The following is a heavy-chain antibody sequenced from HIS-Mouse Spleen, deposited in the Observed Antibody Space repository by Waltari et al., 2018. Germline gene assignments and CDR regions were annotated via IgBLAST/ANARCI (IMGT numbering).Heavy chain of an antibody. J-gene: IGHJ4*02. CDR3: ARGPGGRPIYSGSYDY. D-gene: IGHD1-26*01. V-gene: IGHV4-34*01. CDR2: INHSGST. CDR1: GGSFSGSY. Sequence: QVQLQQWGAGLLKPSETLSLTCAVYGGSFSGSYWSWIRQPPGKGLEWIGEINHSGSTNYNPSLKSRVTISVDTSKNQFSLKLSSVTAADTAVYYCARGPGGRPIYSGSYDYWGQGTLVTVSS.